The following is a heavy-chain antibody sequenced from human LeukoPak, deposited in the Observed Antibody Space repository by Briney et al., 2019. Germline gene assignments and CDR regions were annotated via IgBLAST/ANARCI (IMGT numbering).Heavy chain of an antibody. D-gene: IGHD3-9*01. CDR2: ISSTSTYI. Sequence: GGSLRLSCAAPGFTFSSYTMNWVRQAPGKGLEWVSSISSTSTYIFYADSVKGRFTISRDNAKNSLSLQMNSLRAEDTAVYYCASSIAGLRYFDWLSTHWGQGTLVTVSS. J-gene: IGHJ4*02. CDR1: GFTFSSYT. V-gene: IGHV3-21*04. CDR3: ASSIAGLRYFDWLSTH.